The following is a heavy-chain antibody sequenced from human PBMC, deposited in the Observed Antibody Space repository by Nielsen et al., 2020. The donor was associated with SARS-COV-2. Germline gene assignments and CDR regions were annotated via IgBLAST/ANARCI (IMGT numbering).Heavy chain of an antibody. Sequence: GESLKISCAASGFTFIDYYMSWIRQAPGKGLKWVSYISNTGTTIYNTDSVRGRFTISRDNAKNSLYLQMNSLRAEDTAVYYCARWGVDTSMADIEPFDYWGQGTLVTVSS. CDR2: ISNTGTTI. CDR1: GFTFIDYY. J-gene: IGHJ4*02. CDR3: ARWGVDTSMADIEPFDY. D-gene: IGHD5-18*01. V-gene: IGHV3-11*04.